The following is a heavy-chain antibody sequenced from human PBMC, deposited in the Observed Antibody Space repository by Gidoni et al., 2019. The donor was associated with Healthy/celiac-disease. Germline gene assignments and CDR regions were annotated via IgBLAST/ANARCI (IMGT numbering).Heavy chain of an antibody. CDR3: ARIMN. V-gene: IGHV3-48*01. J-gene: IGHJ4*02. CDR1: GFTFSSYS. CDR2: ISSSSSTI. Sequence: EVQLVESGGGLGPPGVSLRLSCAASGFTFSSYSMNWVSQAPGKGLDWVSYISSSSSTIYYADSVKGRFTISRDNAKNSLDRQMNSLRAEDTAVYYCARIMNWGQGTLVTVSS.